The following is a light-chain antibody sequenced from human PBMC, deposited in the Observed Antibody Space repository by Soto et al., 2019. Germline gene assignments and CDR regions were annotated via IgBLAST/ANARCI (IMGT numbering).Light chain of an antibody. V-gene: IGLV2-14*01. CDR1: SSDVGGYDY. CDR2: EVT. J-gene: IGLJ1*01. Sequence: QSALTQSASVSGSPGQSITISCTGTSSDVGGYDYVSWYQQHPGKVPKLIIFEVTNRPSGVSSRFSGSKSGNTASLTISGLQAEDEADYYCNSYTTTRALVFGPGTKVTVL. CDR3: NSYTTTRALV.